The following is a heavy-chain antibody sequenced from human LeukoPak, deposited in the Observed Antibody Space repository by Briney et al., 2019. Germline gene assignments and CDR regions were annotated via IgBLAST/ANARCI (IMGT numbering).Heavy chain of an antibody. J-gene: IGHJ6*02. Sequence: PGGSLRLSCAASGFSVSSNYMSWVRQAPGKGLEWVSVIYSGGGGSTYYADSVKGRFTISRDNSKNTLYLQMNSLRAEDTAVYYCAREGSYYYGMDVWGQGTTVTVSS. CDR1: GFSVSSNY. CDR3: AREGSYYYGMDV. CDR2: IYSGGGGST. V-gene: IGHV3-53*01.